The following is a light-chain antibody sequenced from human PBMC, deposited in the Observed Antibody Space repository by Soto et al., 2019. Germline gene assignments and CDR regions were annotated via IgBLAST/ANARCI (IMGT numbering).Light chain of an antibody. CDR2: KAS. CDR3: QQYNSYSGT. CDR1: ENIGVW. Sequence: GDRVTITCRASENIGVWLAWYQQKPGKAPKLLIYKASSLESGVPPRFIGTGSGTEFTLTISSLQPDDFATYYCQQYNSYSGTFGQGTRLEIK. V-gene: IGKV1-5*03. J-gene: IGKJ5*01.